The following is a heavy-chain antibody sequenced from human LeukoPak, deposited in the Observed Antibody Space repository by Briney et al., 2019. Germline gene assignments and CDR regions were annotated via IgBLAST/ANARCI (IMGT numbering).Heavy chain of an antibody. V-gene: IGHV3-30*03. D-gene: IGHD3-3*01. CDR1: GFTFNTYS. J-gene: IGHJ6*02. Sequence: GGSLRLSCAASGFTFNTYSMNWVRQAPGKGLEWVAVISYDGSNKYYTDSVKGRFTISRDNSKNTLYLQMNSLRAEDTAVYYCAREKPPYDFWSGSPTRYYGMDVWGQGTTVTVSS. CDR2: ISYDGSNK. CDR3: AREKPPYDFWSGSPTRYYGMDV.